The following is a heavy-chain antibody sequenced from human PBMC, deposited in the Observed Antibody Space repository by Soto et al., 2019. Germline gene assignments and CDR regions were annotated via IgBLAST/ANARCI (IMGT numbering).Heavy chain of an antibody. D-gene: IGHD3-16*02. CDR2: IYHSGST. Sequence: SETLSLTCAVSSGSISSSNWWSWVRQPPGKGLEWIGEIYHSGSTNYNPSLKSRVTISVDKSKNQFSLKLSSVTAADTAVYYCARGAKEKYIWGSYRSGFDYWGQGTLVTVSS. CDR3: ARGAKEKYIWGSYRSGFDY. J-gene: IGHJ4*02. V-gene: IGHV4-4*02. CDR1: SGSISSSNW.